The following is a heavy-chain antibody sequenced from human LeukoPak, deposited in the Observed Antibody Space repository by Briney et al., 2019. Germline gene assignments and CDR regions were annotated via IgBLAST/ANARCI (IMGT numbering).Heavy chain of an antibody. CDR2: IYYSGST. CDR1: GGSISSGGYY. V-gene: IGHV4-31*03. CDR3: ARVWGGGTYYFDY. D-gene: IGHD4-23*01. Sequence: PSETLSLTCTVSGGSISSGGYYWSWIRQHPRKGLEWIGYIYYSGSTYYNPSLKSRVTISVDTSKNQFSLKLSSVTAADTAVYYCARVWGGGTYYFDYWGQGTLVTVSS. J-gene: IGHJ4*02.